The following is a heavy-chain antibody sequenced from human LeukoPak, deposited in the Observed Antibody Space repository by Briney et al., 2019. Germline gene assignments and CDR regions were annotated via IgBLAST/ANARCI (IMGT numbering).Heavy chain of an antibody. D-gene: IGHD3-10*01. J-gene: IGHJ4*02. CDR1: GFTFRNCV. V-gene: IGHV3-23*01. CDR3: VKRRSVNYGPFDY. CDR2: ISGKGETT. Sequence: PGGSLRLSCAASGFTFRNCVLTWVRQAPGKGLDWVSLISGKGETTYYADSVKGRFTISRDNSKNTAYLQMNSLRAEDTALYYCVKRRSVNYGPFDYWGQGILVTVSS.